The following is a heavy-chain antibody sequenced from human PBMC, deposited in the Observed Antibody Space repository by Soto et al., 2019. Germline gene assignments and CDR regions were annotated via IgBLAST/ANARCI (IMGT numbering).Heavy chain of an antibody. CDR2: IYYSGST. CDR3: AREGPPSLN. D-gene: IGHD2-2*01. J-gene: IGHJ4*02. Sequence: LSLTCTVSGGSISSGGYYWSWIRQHPGKGLEWIGYIYYSGSTYYNPSLKSRVTISLDTSENQFSLKLTSVTAADTAMYYCAREGPPSLNWGQGTLVTVSS. V-gene: IGHV4-31*03. CDR1: GGSISSGGYY.